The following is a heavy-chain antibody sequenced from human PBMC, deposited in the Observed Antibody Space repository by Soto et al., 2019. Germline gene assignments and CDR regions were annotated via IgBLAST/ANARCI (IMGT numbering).Heavy chain of an antibody. CDR2: ISGSGGST. V-gene: IGHV3-23*01. CDR1: GFTFSSYA. J-gene: IGHJ4*02. CDR3: AKENAPPTCSSTSCYNFDY. Sequence: EVQLLESGGGLVQPGGSLRLSCAASGFTFSSYAMSWVRQAPGKGLEWVSAISGSGGSTYYAESVKGRFTISRDNSKNTLYLQMNSLRAEDTAVYYCAKENAPPTCSSTSCYNFDYWGQGTLVTVSS. D-gene: IGHD2-2*01.